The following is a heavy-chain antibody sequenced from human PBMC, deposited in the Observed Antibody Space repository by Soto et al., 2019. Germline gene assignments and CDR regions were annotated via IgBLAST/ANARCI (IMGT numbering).Heavy chain of an antibody. D-gene: IGHD3-10*01. CDR2: IYYSGST. CDR3: ATNGGLLVRGTTEGYFDY. CDR1: GGSISSSSYY. Sequence: SETLSLTCTVSGGSISSSSYYWGWIRQPPGKGLEWIGSIYYSGSTYYNPSLKSRVTISVDTSKNQFSLKLSSVTAADTAVYYCATNGGLLVRGTTEGYFDYWGQGTLVTVSS. V-gene: IGHV4-39*01. J-gene: IGHJ4*02.